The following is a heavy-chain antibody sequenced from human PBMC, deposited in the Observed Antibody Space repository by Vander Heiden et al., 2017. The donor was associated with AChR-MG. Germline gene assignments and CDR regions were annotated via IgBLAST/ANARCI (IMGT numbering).Heavy chain of an antibody. Sequence: QVQLVESGGGVVQTGGSLRLSCAGSGLTFSSYGMHWVRQAPGKGLEWVAVIWYDGSNKYYADSVKGRFTISRDNSKNTLYLQMNSLRAEDTAVYYCANTKYSSGWYFQHWGQGTLVTVSS. D-gene: IGHD6-19*01. J-gene: IGHJ1*01. CDR2: IWYDGSNK. CDR3: ANTKYSSGWYFQH. V-gene: IGHV3-33*06. CDR1: GLTFSSYG.